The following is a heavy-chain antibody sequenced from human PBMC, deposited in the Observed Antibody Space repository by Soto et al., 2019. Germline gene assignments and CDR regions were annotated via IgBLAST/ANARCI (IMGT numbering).Heavy chain of an antibody. CDR3: ARVVVVIPPGYYYAMDV. V-gene: IGHV3-48*02. Sequence: SLRLSCAAPGFTFSSFHMNWVRQAPGRGLEWVAYITSSSDTIYYSDSVKGRFTISRDNGKNSLFLQMNSLRDEDTAVYYCARVVVVIPPGYYYAMDVWGQGTTVTVSS. CDR2: ITSSSDTI. D-gene: IGHD3-22*01. CDR1: GFTFSSFH. J-gene: IGHJ6*02.